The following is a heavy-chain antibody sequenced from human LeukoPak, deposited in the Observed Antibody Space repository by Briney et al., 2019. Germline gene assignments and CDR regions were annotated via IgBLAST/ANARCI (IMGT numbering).Heavy chain of an antibody. D-gene: IGHD4-23*01. V-gene: IGHV3-74*01. Sequence: GGSLRVSCAASGXTFXXXWXXXXXXAXGXGLVWVXGINTDGRSTNYADSVKGRFTISRHNAKNHLYLQMSSLRAEDTVVYYCYGVNSENWGQGTLFTVSS. CDR1: GXTFXXXW. CDR2: INTDGRST. J-gene: IGHJ1*01. CDR3: YGVNSEN.